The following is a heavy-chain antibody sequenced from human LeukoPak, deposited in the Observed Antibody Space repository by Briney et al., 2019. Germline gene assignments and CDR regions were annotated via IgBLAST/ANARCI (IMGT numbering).Heavy chain of an antibody. D-gene: IGHD1-26*01. CDR3: ARGDSGSYLFFDY. J-gene: IGHJ4*02. CDR2: IYSGGST. CDR1: GFTVSSNY. Sequence: GGSLRLSCAASGFTVSSNYMSWVRQAQGKVLEWVSVIYSGGSTYYADSVKGRFTISRDNSKNTLYLQMNSLRAEDTAVYYCARGDSGSYLFFDYWGQGTLVTVSS. V-gene: IGHV3-53*01.